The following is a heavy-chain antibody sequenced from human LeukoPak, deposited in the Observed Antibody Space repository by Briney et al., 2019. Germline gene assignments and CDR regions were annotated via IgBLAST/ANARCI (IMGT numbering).Heavy chain of an antibody. D-gene: IGHD3-3*01. J-gene: IGHJ5*02. CDR2: ISAYNGNT. CDR3: ARDQEYYDFWSGYYENWFDP. Sequence: GASVKVSCKASGYTFTSYGISWVRQAPGQGLEWMGWISAYNGNTNYAQKLQGRVTMTTDTSTSTAYMELRSLRSDDTAVYYCARDQEYYDFWSGYYENWFDPWGQGTLVTVSS. CDR1: GYTFTSYG. V-gene: IGHV1-18*01.